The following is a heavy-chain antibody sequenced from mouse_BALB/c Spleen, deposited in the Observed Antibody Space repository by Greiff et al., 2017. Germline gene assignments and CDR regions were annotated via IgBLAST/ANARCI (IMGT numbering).Heavy chain of an antibody. CDR2: ISYSGST. CDR1: GYSITSDYA. V-gene: IGHV3-2*02. Sequence: EVQLQESGPGLVKPSQSLSLTCTVTGYSITSDYAWNWIRQFPGNKLEWMGYISYSGSTSYNPSLKSRISITRDTSKNQFFLQLNSVTTEDTATYYCARSRRFHFDYWGQGTTLTVSS. CDR3: ARSRRFHFDY. J-gene: IGHJ2*01.